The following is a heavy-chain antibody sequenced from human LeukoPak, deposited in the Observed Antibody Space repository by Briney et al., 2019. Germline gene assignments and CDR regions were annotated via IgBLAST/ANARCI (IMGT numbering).Heavy chain of an antibody. D-gene: IGHD6-13*01. Sequence: SETLSLTCTVSGGSISGSTYYWGWIRQPPGKGLEWIGSIFYSGRTYYNPSLKSRVTMSVDTSKNQFSLRISSVNAADTAVYYRARDILATSIAAPYYWGRGTLVTVSS. V-gene: IGHV4-39*07. CDR2: IFYSGRT. CDR1: GGSISGSTYY. CDR3: ARDILATSIAAPYY. J-gene: IGHJ4*01.